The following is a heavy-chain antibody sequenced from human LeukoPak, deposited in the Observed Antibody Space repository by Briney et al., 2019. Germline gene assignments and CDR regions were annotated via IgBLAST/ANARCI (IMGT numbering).Heavy chain of an antibody. CDR1: GFTFSNYA. D-gene: IGHD6-6*01. CDR3: ARESPARPYHDAFDI. CDR2: ISGSGGST. V-gene: IGHV3-23*01. J-gene: IGHJ3*02. Sequence: PGGSLRLSCAASGFTFSNYAMSWVRQAPGKGLEWVSAISGSGGSTYYADSVKGRFTISRDNAKNTLYLQMNSLRAEDTAVYYCARESPARPYHDAFDIWGQGTMVTVSS.